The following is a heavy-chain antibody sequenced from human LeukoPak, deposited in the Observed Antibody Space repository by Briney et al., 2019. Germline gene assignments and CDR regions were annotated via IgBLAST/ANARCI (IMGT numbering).Heavy chain of an antibody. Sequence: GGSLRLSCAASGFTFSSYSMNWVRQAPGKGLEWVAVIWYDGSNKYYADSVKGRFTISRDNSKDTLYLQMNSLRAEDTAVYYCARDYDILTGSIFPYYGMDVWGQGTTVTVSS. CDR2: IWYDGSNK. CDR1: GFTFSSYS. J-gene: IGHJ6*02. CDR3: ARDYDILTGSIFPYYGMDV. V-gene: IGHV3-33*08. D-gene: IGHD3-9*01.